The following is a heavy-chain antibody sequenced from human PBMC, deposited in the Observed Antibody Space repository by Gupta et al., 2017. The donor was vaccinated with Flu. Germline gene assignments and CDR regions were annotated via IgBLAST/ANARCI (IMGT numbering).Heavy chain of an antibody. J-gene: IGHJ6*02. D-gene: IGHD4-17*01. V-gene: IGHV3-21*01. CDR2: ISSSSSYI. CDR1: GSTFSSYS. Sequence: EVQLVVSGGGLVKPGVSLRLPCAASGSTFSSYSMNWVRQAPGKGLEWVSSISSSSSYIYYADAVKGRVTISRDNAKNSLDMQMNSLRAEDTAVYYCARDGYGDDEVSCMDVWGQGTTVTVSS. CDR3: ARDGYGDDEVSCMDV.